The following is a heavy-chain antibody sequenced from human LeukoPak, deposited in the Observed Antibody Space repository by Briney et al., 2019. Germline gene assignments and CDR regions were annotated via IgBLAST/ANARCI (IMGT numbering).Heavy chain of an antibody. CDR3: ARGLSGYASSLGY. Sequence: GGSLRLSCAASGFTFSSYWMHWVRQAPGKGLVWVSRINSDGSSTSYADSVRGRFSISRDNAKNTLYLQMDSLRAEDTAVYYCARGLSGYASSLGYWGQGTLVTVSA. D-gene: IGHD6-6*01. CDR1: GFTFSSYW. V-gene: IGHV3-74*01. J-gene: IGHJ4*02. CDR2: INSDGSST.